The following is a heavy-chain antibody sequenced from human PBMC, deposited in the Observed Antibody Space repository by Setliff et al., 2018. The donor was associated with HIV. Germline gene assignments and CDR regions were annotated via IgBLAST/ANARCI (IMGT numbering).Heavy chain of an antibody. CDR2: IIAIFGTG. CDR3: ARGLYYKFWSGYSDYYNYYYMDV. J-gene: IGHJ6*03. Sequence: RASVKVSCKASGGTFSSYAINWVRQAPGQGLEWMGGIIAIFGTGKYAQKFQGRVTITADESTSTVYMELSSLRSEDTAVYYCARGLYYKFWSGYSDYYNYYYMDVWGKGTTVTVSS. CDR1: GGTFSSYA. D-gene: IGHD3-3*01. V-gene: IGHV1-69*13.